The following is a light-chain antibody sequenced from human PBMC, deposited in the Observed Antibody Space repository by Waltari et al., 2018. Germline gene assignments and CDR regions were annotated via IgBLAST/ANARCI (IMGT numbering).Light chain of an antibody. J-gene: IGKJ1*01. CDR3: QQTDSTPWT. Sequence: DIQMTQSPSSLSTSLGDRVTISCRASQSITIYLNWYHQKPGKAPELLIYASSHLQSGVPTRFSGSGSGTDFPLTISSMQPADFGNYYCQQTDSTPWTFGQGTKVEIK. CDR2: ASS. CDR1: QSITIY. V-gene: IGKV1-39*01.